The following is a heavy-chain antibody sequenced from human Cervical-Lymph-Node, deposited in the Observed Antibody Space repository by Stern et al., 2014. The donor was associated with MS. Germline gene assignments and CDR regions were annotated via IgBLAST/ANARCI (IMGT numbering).Heavy chain of an antibody. CDR2: IYYSGST. J-gene: IGHJ6*02. Sequence: VQLEESGPGLVKPSQTLSLTCTVSGGSISSGGYYWSWIRQHPGKGLEWIGDIYYSGSTYYNPSLKSRVTISVDTSKNQFSLKLSSVTAADTAVYYCAREPWTTRHYYYYGMDVWGQGTTVTVSS. D-gene: IGHD1-1*01. V-gene: IGHV4-31*03. CDR3: AREPWTTRHYYYYGMDV. CDR1: GGSISSGGYY.